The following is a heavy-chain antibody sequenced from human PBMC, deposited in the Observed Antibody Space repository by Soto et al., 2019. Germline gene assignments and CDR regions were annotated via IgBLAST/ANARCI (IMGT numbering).Heavy chain of an antibody. V-gene: IGHV1-69*06. J-gene: IGHJ6*02. Sequence: SVKVSCKASGGTFSSYAISWVRQAPGQGLEWMGGIIPIFGTANYAQKFQGRVTITADKSISTAYLQWSSLKASDTAMYYCARLFGIAARPGYYYGMDVWGQGTTVTVSS. D-gene: IGHD6-6*01. CDR2: IIPIFGTA. CDR1: GGTFSSYA. CDR3: ARLFGIAARPGYYYGMDV.